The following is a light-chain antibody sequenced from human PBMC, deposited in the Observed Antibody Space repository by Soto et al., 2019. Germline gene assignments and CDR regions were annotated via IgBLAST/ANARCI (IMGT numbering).Light chain of an antibody. Sequence: QSALTQSPSASATPGQRVTIPCSGSNSNIGTNTVNWYQQLPGTAPRLLIYTHHQRPSGVPQRFSGSKTGTSASLAIGGLQSEDGADYYCAAWDDSLGAYVFGTGTTVTVL. J-gene: IGLJ1*01. V-gene: IGLV1-44*01. CDR1: NSNIGTNT. CDR3: AAWDDSLGAYV. CDR2: THH.